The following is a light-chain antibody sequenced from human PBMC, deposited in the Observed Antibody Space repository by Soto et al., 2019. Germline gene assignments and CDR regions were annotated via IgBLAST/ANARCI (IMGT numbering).Light chain of an antibody. V-gene: IGKV3-11*01. CDR2: DAS. J-gene: IGKJ4*01. CDR3: QQRSKWPVT. CDR1: QSISEF. Sequence: EIVLTQSPGTLSLSPGERATLSCRASQSISEFLAWYQQKPGQAPRLLIYDASNRATGTPARFSGSGSGTDFTLTISSLEAEDFALYYCQQRSKWPVTFGGGTKVDI.